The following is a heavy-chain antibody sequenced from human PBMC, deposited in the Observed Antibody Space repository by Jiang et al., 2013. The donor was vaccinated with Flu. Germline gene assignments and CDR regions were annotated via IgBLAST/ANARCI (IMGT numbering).Heavy chain of an antibody. J-gene: IGHJ3*02. CDR3: AQGGGSGYFNAFDI. CDR1: GFTFSSYA. Sequence: QLVESGGGVVQPGRSLRLSCAASGFTFSSYAMHWVRQAPGKGLEWVAVISYDGSNKYYADSVKGRFTISRDNSKNTLYLQMNSLRAEDTAVYYCAQGGGSGYFNAFDIWGQGTMVTVSS. D-gene: IGHD3-22*01. CDR2: ISYDGSNK. V-gene: IGHV3-30*01.